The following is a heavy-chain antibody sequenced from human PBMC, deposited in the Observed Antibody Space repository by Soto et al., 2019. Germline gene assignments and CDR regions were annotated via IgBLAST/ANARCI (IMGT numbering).Heavy chain of an antibody. CDR2: INPNGGST. Sequence: QVQLVQSGAEVKKPGASVKVSCKASGYTFSSYYIHWVRQAPGQGLEWMGIINPNGGSTSYAQKFQGRVTMTRDSSTSTVFMELSSLRSEDTAVYYFARDLASETGTTYWGQGTLVTVSS. D-gene: IGHD1-7*01. CDR3: ARDLASETGTTY. CDR1: GYTFSSYY. V-gene: IGHV1-46*01. J-gene: IGHJ4*02.